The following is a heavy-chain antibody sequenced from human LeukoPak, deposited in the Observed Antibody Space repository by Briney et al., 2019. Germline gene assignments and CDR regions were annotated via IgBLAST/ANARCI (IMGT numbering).Heavy chain of an antibody. CDR1: GGSFSGYY. J-gene: IGHJ3*02. CDR3: ARSPFGVVNYALDI. D-gene: IGHD3-3*01. Sequence: SETLSLTCAVYGGSFSGYYWSWVRQPPGKGLEWVGEINNSGTTNYNPSLKSRVTISVDTSQSQFSLKRSSVTAADTAVYYCARSPFGVVNYALDILGQGTMVNGSS. CDR2: INNSGTT. V-gene: IGHV4-34*01.